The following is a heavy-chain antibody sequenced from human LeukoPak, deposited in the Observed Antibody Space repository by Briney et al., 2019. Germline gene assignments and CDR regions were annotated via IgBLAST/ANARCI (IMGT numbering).Heavy chain of an antibody. CDR1: GGSFSGYY. Sequence: SETLSLTCAVYGGSFSGYYWSWIHQPPGKGLEWIGEINHSGSTNYNPSLKSRVTISVDTSKNQFSLKLSSVTAADTAVYYCARGLIPTFGGARGYYFDYWGQGTLVTVSS. V-gene: IGHV4-34*01. CDR3: ARGLIPTFGGARGYYFDY. J-gene: IGHJ4*02. CDR2: INHSGST. D-gene: IGHD3-16*01.